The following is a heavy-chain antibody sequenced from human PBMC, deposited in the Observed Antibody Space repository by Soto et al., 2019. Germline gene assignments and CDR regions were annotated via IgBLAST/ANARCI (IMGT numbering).Heavy chain of an antibody. CDR3: ARGVDILTGYSFDY. Sequence: SETLSLTCTVSGGSISSYYWSWIRQPPGKGLEWIGYIYYSGSTNYNPSLKSRVTISVDTSKNQFSLKLSSVTAADTAVYYCARGVDILTGYSFDYWGQGTLVTVSS. CDR1: GGSISSYY. V-gene: IGHV4-59*01. J-gene: IGHJ4*02. CDR2: IYYSGST. D-gene: IGHD3-9*01.